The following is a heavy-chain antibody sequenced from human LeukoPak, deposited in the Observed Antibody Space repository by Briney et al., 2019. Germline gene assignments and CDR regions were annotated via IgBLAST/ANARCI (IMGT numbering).Heavy chain of an antibody. CDR2: IYTSGST. J-gene: IGHJ5*02. V-gene: IGHV4-61*02. D-gene: IGHD6-13*01. CDR3: ARVSPGGISSSWYDNWFDP. CDR1: GDSISSGNYY. Sequence: SQTLSLTCTVSGDSISSGNYYWSWIRQPAGKGLEWIGRIYTSGSTNYNPSLKSRVTMSVDTSKNQFSLKLSSVTAADTAVYYCARVSPGGISSSWYDNWFDPWGQGTLVTVSS.